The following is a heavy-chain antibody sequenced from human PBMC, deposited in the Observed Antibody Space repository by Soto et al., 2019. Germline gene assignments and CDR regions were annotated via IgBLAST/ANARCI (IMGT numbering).Heavy chain of an antibody. J-gene: IGHJ3*02. D-gene: IGHD2-2*01. CDR2: IKRKSDGETT. V-gene: IGHV3-15*01. Sequence: EVQLVESGGDLVKPGGSLRLSCAASGFTFSHVWMTWVRQAPGKGLEWVGRIKRKSDGETTDYALPVKGRFTIARDDLKSTLYLQMSSLKIEYTAVYYCAGDADCSSNTCPGALDIWGQGTMVAVS. CDR3: AGDADCSSNTCPGALDI. CDR1: GFTFSHVW.